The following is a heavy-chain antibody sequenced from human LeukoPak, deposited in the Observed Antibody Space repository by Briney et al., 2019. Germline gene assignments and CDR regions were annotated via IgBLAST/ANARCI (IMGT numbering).Heavy chain of an antibody. V-gene: IGHV1-69*13. CDR2: IIPIFGTT. CDR1: GGTFSSYV. D-gene: IGHD2-2*01. J-gene: IGHJ5*02. Sequence: ASVKVSCKASGGTFSSYVISWVRQAPGQGLEWMGGIIPIFGTTNYAQKFQGRVTITADESTSTAYMELSSLRSDDTAVYNCARVVTPRYCSTTSCYWKGWFDPWGQGTLVTVSS. CDR3: ARVVTPRYCSTTSCYWKGWFDP.